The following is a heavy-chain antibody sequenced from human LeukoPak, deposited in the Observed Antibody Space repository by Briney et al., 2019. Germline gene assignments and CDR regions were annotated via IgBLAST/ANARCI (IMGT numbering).Heavy chain of an antibody. CDR3: ARLDWDYYYYMDV. Sequence: SETLSLTCTVSGGSISSSTYYWGWIRQPPGKGLEWIGSIYYSGSTYYNPSLKSRVTISVDTSKNQFPLKLSSVTAADTAVYYCARLDWDYYYYMDVWGKGTTVTVSS. V-gene: IGHV4-39*06. CDR1: GGSISSSTYY. D-gene: IGHD3/OR15-3a*01. J-gene: IGHJ6*03. CDR2: IYYSGST.